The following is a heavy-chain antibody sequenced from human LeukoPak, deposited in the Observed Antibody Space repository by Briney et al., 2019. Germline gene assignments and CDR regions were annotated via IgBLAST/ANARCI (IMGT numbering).Heavy chain of an antibody. CDR2: IRSKAYGGTT. Sequence: GGSLRLSCAASGFTFSSYEMNWVRQAPGKGLEWVGFIRSKAYGGTTEYAASVKGRFTISRDDSKSIAYLQMNSLKTEDTAVYYCTVYYDSSGYYLFDYWGQGTLVTVSS. CDR1: GFTFSSYE. D-gene: IGHD3-22*01. CDR3: TVYYDSSGYYLFDY. V-gene: IGHV3-49*04. J-gene: IGHJ4*02.